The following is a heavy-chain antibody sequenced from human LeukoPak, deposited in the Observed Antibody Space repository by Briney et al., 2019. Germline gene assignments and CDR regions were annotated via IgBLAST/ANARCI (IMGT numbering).Heavy chain of an antibody. V-gene: IGHV4-31*03. Sequence: SETLSLTCTVSGDSISSGGYYWTWIRQHPGRGLEWIGYIYYSGSTYYNPSLKSRVTISVDTSENQFSLKVTSVTAADTAVYYCTRTNYGDYNWFDPWGQGTLVTVSS. CDR3: TRTNYGDYNWFDP. CDR1: GDSISSGGYY. D-gene: IGHD4-17*01. CDR2: IYYSGST. J-gene: IGHJ5*02.